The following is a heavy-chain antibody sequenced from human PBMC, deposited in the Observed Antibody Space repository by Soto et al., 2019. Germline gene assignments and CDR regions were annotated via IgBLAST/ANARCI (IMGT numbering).Heavy chain of an antibody. CDR3: ARRRPDGPLDY. Sequence: QLQLQESGPGLVKPSETLSLTCTVSGGSISSSSYYWGWIRQPPGKGLEWIGSIYYSGSTYYNPSLKSRVTISVDTSKNQFSLKLSSVTAADTAVYYCARRRPDGPLDYWGQGTLVTVSS. V-gene: IGHV4-39*01. CDR1: GGSISSSSYY. CDR2: IYYSGST. J-gene: IGHJ4*02. D-gene: IGHD6-6*01.